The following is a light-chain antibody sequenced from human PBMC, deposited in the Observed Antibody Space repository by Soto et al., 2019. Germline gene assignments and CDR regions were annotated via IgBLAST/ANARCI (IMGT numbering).Light chain of an antibody. Sequence: EIVLTQSPGTLSLSPGERATLSCRASQSFSSSYLAWYQQKPGQAPRLLIYDGSKRATGIPARFSGSGSGTDFTLTISSLEPEDFSVYYCQQRFNWPLTFGGGTKVDIK. CDR1: QSFSSSY. V-gene: IGKV3D-20*02. CDR3: QQRFNWPLT. J-gene: IGKJ4*01. CDR2: DGS.